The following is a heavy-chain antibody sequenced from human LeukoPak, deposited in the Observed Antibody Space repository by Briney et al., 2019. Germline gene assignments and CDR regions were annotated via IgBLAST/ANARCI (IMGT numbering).Heavy chain of an antibody. CDR2: ISYDGTNK. V-gene: IGHV3-30*03. Sequence: GGSLRLSCTASGFTFSSYGMHWVRQAPGKGLEWVALISYDGTNKYYADSVKGLITISRDNPKNTLYLQMNSLRAEDTAVYYCARGPSITMVRGGQWYYYMDVWGKGTTVTISS. D-gene: IGHD3-10*01. CDR1: GFTFSSYG. J-gene: IGHJ6*03. CDR3: ARGPSITMVRGGQWYYYMDV.